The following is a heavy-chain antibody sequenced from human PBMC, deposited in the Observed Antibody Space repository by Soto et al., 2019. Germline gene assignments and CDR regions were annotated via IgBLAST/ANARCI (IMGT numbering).Heavy chain of an antibody. CDR3: ARGWGSPLYSFDY. CDR2: ISSSSSYI. CDR1: GFTFSSYS. Sequence: GGSLRLSCAASGFTFSSYSMNWVRQAPGKGLEWVSSISSSSSYIYYADSVKGRFTISRDNAKNSLYLQMNSLRAEDAAVYYCARGWGSPLYSFDYLGQGTLVTVSS. D-gene: IGHD7-27*01. V-gene: IGHV3-21*01. J-gene: IGHJ4*01.